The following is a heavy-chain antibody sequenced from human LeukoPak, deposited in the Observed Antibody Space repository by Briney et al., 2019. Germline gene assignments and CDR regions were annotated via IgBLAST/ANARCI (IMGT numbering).Heavy chain of an antibody. J-gene: IGHJ4*02. CDR1: GFTFSSYA. Sequence: GGSLRLSCAASGFTFSSYAMSWVRQAPGKGLEWVSAVTASAGNTYYTDSVKGRFAISRDNSKNTLYLQMNSLRADDTAVYYCAKDPRGDCSGGSCYYLDYWGQGTLVTVSS. CDR3: AKDPRGDCSGGSCYYLDY. D-gene: IGHD2-15*01. CDR2: VTASAGNT. V-gene: IGHV3-23*01.